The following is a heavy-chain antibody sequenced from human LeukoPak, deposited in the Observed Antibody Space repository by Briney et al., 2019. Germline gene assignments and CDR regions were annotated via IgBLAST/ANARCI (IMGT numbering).Heavy chain of an antibody. CDR2: IRYDGTKK. J-gene: IGHJ4*02. D-gene: IGHD3-10*01. Sequence: GGSLRLPCAASGFNLSRNGMHWVRQAPGKGLEGVAFIRYDGTKKFYGDSVRGRFTISRDNSKNTVYLQMNSLRDDDTAVYYCARDFDDVNGDYYYIPDYWGQGILVTVSS. CDR1: GFNLSRNG. V-gene: IGHV3-30*02. CDR3: ARDFDDVNGDYYYIPDY.